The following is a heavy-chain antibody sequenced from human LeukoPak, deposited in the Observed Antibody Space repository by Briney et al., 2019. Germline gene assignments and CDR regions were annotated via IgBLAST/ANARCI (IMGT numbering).Heavy chain of an antibody. CDR3: AKNRGYPSFDY. CDR1: GFTFSAYT. V-gene: IGHV3-21*04. Sequence: GGSLRLSCVASGFTFSAYTMNWVRQAPGKGLEWVSFISSSSTYIYYADSLKGRFTVSRDNSKNTLYLQMNSLRAEDTAVYYCAKNRGYPSFDYWGQGTLVTVSS. CDR2: ISSSSTYI. J-gene: IGHJ4*02. D-gene: IGHD3-10*01.